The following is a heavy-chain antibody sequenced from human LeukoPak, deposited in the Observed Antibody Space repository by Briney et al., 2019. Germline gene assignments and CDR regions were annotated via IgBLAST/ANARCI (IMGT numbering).Heavy chain of an antibody. CDR1: GFTFSSYS. CDR3: ARENDGSGSYGY. J-gene: IGHJ4*02. Sequence: PGGSLRLSCAASGFTFSSYSMNWVRQAPGKGLEWVSSISSRSSYIYYADSVKGRFTISRDNAKNSLYLQMNSLRAEDTAVYYCARENDGSGSYGYWGQGTLVTVSS. V-gene: IGHV3-21*01. D-gene: IGHD3-10*01. CDR2: ISSRSSYI.